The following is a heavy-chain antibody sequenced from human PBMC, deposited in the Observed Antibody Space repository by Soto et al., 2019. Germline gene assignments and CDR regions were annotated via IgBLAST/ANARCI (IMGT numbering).Heavy chain of an antibody. J-gene: IGHJ4*02. D-gene: IGHD3-22*01. Sequence: PGGSLRLSCAASGFTFSSYSRNWVRQAPGKGLEWVSYISSSSSTIYYADSVKGRFTISRDNAKNSLYLQMNSLRDEDTAVYYCARDLFMYYYDSSGYYGYDYWGQGTLVTVSS. CDR3: ARDLFMYYYDSSGYYGYDY. CDR1: GFTFSSYS. V-gene: IGHV3-48*02. CDR2: ISSSSSTI.